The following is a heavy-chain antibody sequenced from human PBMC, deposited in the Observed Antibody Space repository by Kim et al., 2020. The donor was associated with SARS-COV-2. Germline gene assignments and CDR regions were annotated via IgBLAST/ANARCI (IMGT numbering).Heavy chain of an antibody. Sequence: ASVKVSCKASGYTFTDYYIHWVRQAPGPGLEWMGRINPNSAGTNYAQKFQGRVTMTRDTSISTAYMELSRLKSDDTAVYYCATEYFYILTGYPVMDVWGQGTTVTVSS. D-gene: IGHD3-9*01. V-gene: IGHV1-2*06. CDR2: INPNSAGT. J-gene: IGHJ6*02. CDR1: GYTFTDYY. CDR3: ATEYFYILTGYPVMDV.